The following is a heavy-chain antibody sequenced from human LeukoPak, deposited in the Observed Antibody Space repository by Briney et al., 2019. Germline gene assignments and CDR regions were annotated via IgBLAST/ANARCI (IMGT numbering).Heavy chain of an antibody. CDR2: ISGSGGST. D-gene: IGHD3-10*01. V-gene: IGHV3-23*01. Sequence: GASVKVSCKASGGTFSSYAMSWVRQAPGKGLEWVSAISGSGGSTYYADSVKGRFTISRDNSKNTLYLQMNSLRAEDAAVYYCAKEGVRYYYGSGSYFYFDYWGQGTLVTVSS. J-gene: IGHJ4*02. CDR1: GGTFSSYA. CDR3: AKEGVRYYYGSGSYFYFDY.